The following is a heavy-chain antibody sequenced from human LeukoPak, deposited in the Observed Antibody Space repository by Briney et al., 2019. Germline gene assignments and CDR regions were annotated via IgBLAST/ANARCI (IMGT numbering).Heavy chain of an antibody. D-gene: IGHD2-2*01. CDR3: SNKVYCSTTSCHPAGY. J-gene: IGHJ4*02. Sequence: PSETLSLTCTVSGGSISSSSYYCGWIRQPPGKGLEWIGSIYYSGSTYYNPSLKSRVTISFATSTNQFFLDLSPVTAADTAVYYCSNKVYCSTTSCHPAGYWGLGSLVTVSS. CDR1: GGSISSSSYY. V-gene: IGHV4-39*07. CDR2: IYYSGST.